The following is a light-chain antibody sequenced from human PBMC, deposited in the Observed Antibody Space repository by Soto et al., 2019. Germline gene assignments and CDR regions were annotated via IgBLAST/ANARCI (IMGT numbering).Light chain of an antibody. CDR1: QRIRNW. Sequence: DIQVTQSPSTLSASVGDRVTITCRASQRIRNWLAWYQYKPGKAPQLLIYDASILESGVPSRFSASGSGTQFTLTISSLQPEDFATYYCQQYDSYPRTFGQGTKVDIK. J-gene: IGKJ1*01. V-gene: IGKV1-5*01. CDR3: QQYDSYPRT. CDR2: DAS.